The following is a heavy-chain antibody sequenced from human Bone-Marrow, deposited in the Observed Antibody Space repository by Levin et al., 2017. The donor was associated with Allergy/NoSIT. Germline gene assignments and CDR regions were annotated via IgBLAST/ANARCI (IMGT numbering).Heavy chain of an antibody. J-gene: IGHJ4*02. CDR3: VREAVGYSGYRGVDY. CDR1: GDSIRTADYY. Sequence: PSETLSLTCTVSGDSIRTADYYWSWIRQPPGGGLEWMGYVHYSGRTYSKPSLESRLTISMDASKNQFSLLLRSVSVADTAVYFCVREAVGYSGYRGVDYWGQGTLVTVSS. D-gene: IGHD5-12*01. V-gene: IGHV4-30-4*01. CDR2: VHYSGRT.